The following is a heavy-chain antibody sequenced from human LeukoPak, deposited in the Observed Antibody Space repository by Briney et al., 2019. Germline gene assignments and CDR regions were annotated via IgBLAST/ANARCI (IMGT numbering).Heavy chain of an antibody. V-gene: IGHV3-30-3*01. J-gene: IGHJ4*02. CDR3: ASPREGIY. CDR1: GFTFSSYA. CDR2: ISYDGSNK. Sequence: GGSLRLSCAASGFTFSSYAMHWVRQAPGKGLEWVAVISYDGSNKYYVDSVKGRFTISRDNSKNTLYLQMNSLRAEDTAVYYCASPREGIYWGQGTLVTVSP.